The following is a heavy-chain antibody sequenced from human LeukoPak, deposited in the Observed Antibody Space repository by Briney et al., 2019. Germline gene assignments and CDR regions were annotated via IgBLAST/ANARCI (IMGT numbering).Heavy chain of an antibody. V-gene: IGHV1-2*02. J-gene: IGHJ6*02. Sequence: ASVKVSCKASGYTFTGYYMHWVRQAPGQGLEWMGRINPNSGGTNYAQKFQGRVTMTRDTSISTAYMELSRLRSDDTAVYYCARGLQLERRAPYYYYGMDVWGQGTTVTVSS. CDR3: ARGLQLERRAPYYYYGMDV. CDR1: GYTFTGYY. D-gene: IGHD1-1*01. CDR2: INPNSGGT.